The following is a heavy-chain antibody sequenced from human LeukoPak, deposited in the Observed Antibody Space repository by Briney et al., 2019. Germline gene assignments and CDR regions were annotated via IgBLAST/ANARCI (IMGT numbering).Heavy chain of an antibody. CDR2: IYTSGST. V-gene: IGHV4-4*07. J-gene: IGHJ4*02. Sequence: PSETLSLTCTVSGGSISSYYWSWIRQPAGKGLEWIGRIYTSGSTNYNPSLKSRVTMSVDTSKNQFSLKLSSVTAADTAVYYCASGDKLPSGLKPYYDILTGYYTDYFDYWGQGTLVTVSS. D-gene: IGHD3-9*01. CDR1: GGSISSYY. CDR3: ASGDKLPSGLKPYYDILTGYYTDYFDY.